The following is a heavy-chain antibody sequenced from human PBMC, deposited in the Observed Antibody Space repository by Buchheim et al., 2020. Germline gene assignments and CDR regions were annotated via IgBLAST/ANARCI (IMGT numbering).Heavy chain of an antibody. CDR3: AKNRMVYSSSWYEGGPYYFDY. J-gene: IGHJ4*02. V-gene: IGHV3-30*18. CDR2: ISYDGSNK. CDR1: GFTFSSYG. Sequence: QVQLVESGGGVVQPGRSLRLSCAASGFTFSSYGMHWVRQAPGKGLEWVAVISYDGSNKYYADSVKGRFTISRENSKNQLYLQMNSLRAEDTAVYYCAKNRMVYSSSWYEGGPYYFDYWGQGTL. D-gene: IGHD6-13*01.